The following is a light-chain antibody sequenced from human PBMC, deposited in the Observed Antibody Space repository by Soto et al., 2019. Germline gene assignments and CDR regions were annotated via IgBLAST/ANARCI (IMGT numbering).Light chain of an antibody. CDR3: QQRSNWPLT. V-gene: IGKV3-11*01. J-gene: IGKJ4*01. CDR2: HAS. Sequence: EIVLTQSPATLSLSPGERATLSCRASQSVSSYLAWYQQKPGQPPRLLIYHASNRVTGIPVRFSGSGSGTDFTLTISSLEPEDFVVYYCQQRSNWPLTFGGGTKVEIK. CDR1: QSVSSY.